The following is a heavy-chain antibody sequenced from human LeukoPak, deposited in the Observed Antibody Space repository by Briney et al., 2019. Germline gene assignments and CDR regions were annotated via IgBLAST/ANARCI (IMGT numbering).Heavy chain of an antibody. CDR2: TSNDGTIK. Sequence: GGSLRLSCAASGFTFSTYGMHWVCQAPGKGLEWVAVTSNDGTIKYYADSVKGRFTASRDNSKNTVYLQMNSLRVEDTAVYYCVREWSGYSFDYWGQGALVAVSS. D-gene: IGHD5-18*01. V-gene: IGHV3-30*03. CDR1: GFTFSTYG. J-gene: IGHJ4*02. CDR3: VREWSGYSFDY.